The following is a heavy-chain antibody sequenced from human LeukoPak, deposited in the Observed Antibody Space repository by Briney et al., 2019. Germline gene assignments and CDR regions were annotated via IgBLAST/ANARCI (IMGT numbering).Heavy chain of an antibody. CDR3: ARDPPVAGTS. CDR2: IYASGNT. Sequence: SETLSLTCTVSGGSVSSASYYWTWIRQPPGKGLEWIGYIYASGNTNYNPSLKSRATISVDTSKNQFSLKLSSVTAADTAVYYCARDPPVAGTSWGQGTLVTVSS. J-gene: IGHJ4*02. D-gene: IGHD6-19*01. V-gene: IGHV4-61*01. CDR1: GGSVSSASYY.